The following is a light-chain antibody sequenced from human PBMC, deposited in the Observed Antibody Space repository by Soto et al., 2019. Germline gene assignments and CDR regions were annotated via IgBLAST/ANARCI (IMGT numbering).Light chain of an antibody. Sequence: QSVLTQPASVTGSPGQSITISCTGTSSDVGGQDLVSWYKQHPGKAPKLIIYEVTKRPSGVSNRFSGSKSGNTASLTISGLQAEDEADYHCCSDARSKTWAFGGGTKVTVL. J-gene: IGLJ3*02. V-gene: IGLV2-23*02. CDR3: CSDARSKTWA. CDR1: SSDVGGQDL. CDR2: EVT.